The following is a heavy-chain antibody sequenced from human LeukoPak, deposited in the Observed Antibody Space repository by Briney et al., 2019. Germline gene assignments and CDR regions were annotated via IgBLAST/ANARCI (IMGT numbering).Heavy chain of an antibody. D-gene: IGHD6-19*01. Sequence: GGSLRLSCAASGFTFSSYSMNWVRQAPGKGLEWVSSISSSSSYIYYADSVKGRFTISRDNAKNSLYLQMYSLRAEDTAVYYCARDPSFAVAGTPWGQGALVAVSS. V-gene: IGHV3-21*01. J-gene: IGHJ5*02. CDR2: ISSSSSYI. CDR3: ARDPSFAVAGTP. CDR1: GFTFSSYS.